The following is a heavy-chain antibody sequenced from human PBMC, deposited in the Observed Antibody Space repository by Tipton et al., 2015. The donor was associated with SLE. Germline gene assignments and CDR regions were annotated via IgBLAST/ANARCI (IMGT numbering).Heavy chain of an antibody. V-gene: IGHV4-59*11. D-gene: IGHD4-11*01. CDR3: ARDLSSKYVRRWFDP. CDR2: MYHTGST. CDR1: GVSIGSHY. Sequence: TLSLTCTVSGVSIGSHYWNWIRQPPGKGLEWIGYMYHTGSTNYNPSLKSRVTMSVDTSKNQFSLKLSSVTAADTAVYYCARDLSSKYVRRWFDPWGQGTLVTVSS. J-gene: IGHJ5*02.